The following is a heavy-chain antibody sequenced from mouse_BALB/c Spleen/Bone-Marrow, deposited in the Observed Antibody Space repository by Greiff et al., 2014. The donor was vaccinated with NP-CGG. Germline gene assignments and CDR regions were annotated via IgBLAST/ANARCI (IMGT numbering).Heavy chain of an antibody. CDR2: INVNGDTT. CDR3: ARGYDYSSWFAY. Sequence: VQLKESGGGLVQPGGSLKLSCAASGFTFSSYGMSWVRQTPDKRLEMIATINVNGDTTYHPDSVKGRFTISRDNVKNTLYLQMSILKSEDTAMYYCARGYDYSSWFAYWGQGTLVTVSA. D-gene: IGHD2-4*01. V-gene: IGHV5-6-3*01. CDR1: GFTFSSYG. J-gene: IGHJ3*01.